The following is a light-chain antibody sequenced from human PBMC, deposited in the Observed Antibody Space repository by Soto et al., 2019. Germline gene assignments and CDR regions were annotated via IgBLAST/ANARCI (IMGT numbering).Light chain of an antibody. CDR3: GTWDSSLSAYV. CDR2: DSN. CDR1: SSNIGNNY. J-gene: IGLJ1*01. V-gene: IGLV1-51*01. Sequence: QSVLTQPPSVSAAPGQKVTISCSGSSSNIGNNYISWYQQLPGTAPKLLIYDSNKRPSGIPDRFSGSKSGTSATLDITGLQIGDEADYYCGTWDSSLSAYVFGTGTKVTVL.